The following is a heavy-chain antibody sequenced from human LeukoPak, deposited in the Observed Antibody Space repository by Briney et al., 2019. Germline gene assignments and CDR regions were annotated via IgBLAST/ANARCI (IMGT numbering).Heavy chain of an antibody. Sequence: PGRSLRLSCAASGFTSSSYGMHWVRQAPGKGLEWVAVIWYDGSNKYYADSVKGRFTISRDNSKNTLYLQMNSLRAEDTAVYYCAKPGDDYGDSGYFDYWGQGTLVTVSS. CDR1: GFTSSSYG. CDR2: IWYDGSNK. J-gene: IGHJ4*02. D-gene: IGHD4-17*01. V-gene: IGHV3-33*06. CDR3: AKPGDDYGDSGYFDY.